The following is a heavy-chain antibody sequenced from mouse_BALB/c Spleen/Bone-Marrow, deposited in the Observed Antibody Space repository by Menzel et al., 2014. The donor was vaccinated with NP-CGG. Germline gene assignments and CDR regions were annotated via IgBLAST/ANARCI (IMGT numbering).Heavy chain of an antibody. CDR3: ARSGSSSGYFDY. CDR2: ISSGSSTV. V-gene: IGHV5-17*02. CDR1: GFTFSSFG. Sequence: EVKLVESGGGLVQPGGSRKLSCAASGFTFSSFGMHWVRQAPEEGLEWVAYISSGSSTVYYADKVMGRFTISRDNPKNTLCLQMTSLRSEDTAMYYCARSGSSSGYFDYWGQGTTLTVSS. J-gene: IGHJ2*01. D-gene: IGHD1-1*01.